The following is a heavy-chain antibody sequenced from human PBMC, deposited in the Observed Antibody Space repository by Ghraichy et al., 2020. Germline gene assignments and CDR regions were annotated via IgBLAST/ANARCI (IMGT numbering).Heavy chain of an antibody. CDR2: ISGSGGST. V-gene: IGHV3-23*01. J-gene: IGHJ6*02. CDR3: AKDLGYCSSTSCYTMLRGHYYYYYGMDV. CDR1: GFTFSSYA. Sequence: GGSLRLSCAASGFTFSSYAMSWVRQAPGKGLEWVSAISGSGGSTYYADSVKGRFTISRDNSKNTLYLQMNSLRAEDTAVYYCAKDLGYCSSTSCYTMLRGHYYYYYGMDVWGQGTTVTVSS. D-gene: IGHD2-2*02.